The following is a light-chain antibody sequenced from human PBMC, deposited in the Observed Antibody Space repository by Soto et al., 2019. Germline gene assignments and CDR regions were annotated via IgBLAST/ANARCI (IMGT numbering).Light chain of an antibody. CDR2: GTS. Sequence: EIVLTQSPGTLSLSPGERATHSCRASQSVSRYLAWYQQKAGQAPRLLIYGTSSRATGIPDRFRGSGSGTDFTLNISRLETEDFAVYYCQQYGSSSGYTFGQGTKLEIK. CDR3: QQYGSSSGYT. CDR1: QSVSRY. V-gene: IGKV3-20*01. J-gene: IGKJ2*01.